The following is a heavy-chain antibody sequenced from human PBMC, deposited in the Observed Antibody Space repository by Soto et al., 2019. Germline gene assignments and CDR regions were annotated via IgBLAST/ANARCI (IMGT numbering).Heavy chain of an antibody. Sequence: ETLSLTCAVYGGSFSGYYWSWIRQPPGKGLEWIGEINHSGSTNYNPSLKSRVTISVDTSKNQFSLKLSSVTAADTAVYYCASSPPGYYDILTGLNVSRTLYYFDYSGQGTMVTVSS. CDR1: GGSFSGYY. V-gene: IGHV4-34*01. CDR3: ASSPPGYYDILTGLNVSRTLYYFDY. D-gene: IGHD3-9*01. CDR2: INHSGST. J-gene: IGHJ4*02.